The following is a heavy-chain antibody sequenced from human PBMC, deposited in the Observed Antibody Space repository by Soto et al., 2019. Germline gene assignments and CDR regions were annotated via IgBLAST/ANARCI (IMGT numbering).Heavy chain of an antibody. V-gene: IGHV1-69*02. Sequence: KVSCKASGGTFSSYTISWVRQAPGQGLEWMGRIIPIPGIANYAQKFQGRVTITADKSTSTAYMELSSLRSEDTAVYYCASGKWFGELLSIYFDYWGQGXLVTVSS. D-gene: IGHD3-10*01. CDR3: ASGKWFGELLSIYFDY. CDR1: GGTFSSYT. J-gene: IGHJ4*02. CDR2: IIPIPGIA.